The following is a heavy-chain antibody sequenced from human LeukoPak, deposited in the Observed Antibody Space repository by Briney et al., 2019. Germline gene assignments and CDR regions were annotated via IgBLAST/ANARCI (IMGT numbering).Heavy chain of an antibody. J-gene: IGHJ5*02. CDR1: GGSISSGGYS. Sequence: PSETLSLTCAVSGGSISSGGYSWSWIRQPPGKGLEWIGYIYYSVNTYYSPSLKSRVIISVDTSKNQFSLKLSSVTAADTAVYYCARDGGVAPHNWFDPWGQGTLVTVSS. CDR3: ARDGGVAPHNWFDP. V-gene: IGHV4-30-4*07. CDR2: IYYSVNT. D-gene: IGHD2-8*02.